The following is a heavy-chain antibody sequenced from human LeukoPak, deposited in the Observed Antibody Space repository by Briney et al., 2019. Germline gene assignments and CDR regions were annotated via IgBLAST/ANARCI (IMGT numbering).Heavy chain of an antibody. Sequence: PGGSLRLSCAASGYTFSHYSVNWVRQAPGKGLEWVSSISSTSDYIYYADSVKGRFTISRDNAKNSLYLQMNSLRAEDTAVYYCARDAFSRISVFGVVSDAFDIWGQGTMVTVSS. CDR3: ARDAFSRISVFGVVSDAFDI. J-gene: IGHJ3*02. CDR1: GYTFSHYS. D-gene: IGHD3-3*01. CDR2: ISSTSDYI. V-gene: IGHV3-21*01.